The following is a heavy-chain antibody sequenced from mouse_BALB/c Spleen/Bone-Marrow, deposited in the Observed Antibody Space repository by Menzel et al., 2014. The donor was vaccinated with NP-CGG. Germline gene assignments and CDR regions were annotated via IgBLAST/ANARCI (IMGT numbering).Heavy chain of an antibody. CDR2: IYPGDDDT. Sequence: VQLQQSGAELVRPGSSVKISCKASGYAFSSYWTNWVKQGPGQGLEWIGQIYPGDDDTNFNGKFKGKATLTADESSSTVYMQLSSLTSEDSAVYFCAKGKDGGSPYFDVWGAGTTVTVSS. J-gene: IGHJ1*01. D-gene: IGHD2-3*01. CDR1: GYAFSSYW. CDR3: AKGKDGGSPYFDV. V-gene: IGHV1-80*01.